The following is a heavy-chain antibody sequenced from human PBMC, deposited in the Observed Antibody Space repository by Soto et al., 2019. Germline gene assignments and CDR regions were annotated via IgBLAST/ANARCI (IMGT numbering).Heavy chain of an antibody. CDR3: ASEKTIFGVVIPDY. CDR2: INAGNGNT. V-gene: IGHV1-3*01. Sequence: AASVKVSCKASGYTFTSYAMHWVRQAPGQRLEWMGWINAGNGNTKYSQKFQGRVTITRDTSASTAYMELSSLRSEDTAVYYCASEKTIFGVVIPDYWGQGTLVTVSS. J-gene: IGHJ4*02. D-gene: IGHD3-3*01. CDR1: GYTFTSYA.